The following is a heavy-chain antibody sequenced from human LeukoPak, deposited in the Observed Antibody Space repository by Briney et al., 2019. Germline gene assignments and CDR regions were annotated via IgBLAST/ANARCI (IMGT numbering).Heavy chain of an antibody. J-gene: IGHJ4*02. CDR1: GFTFSSYG. D-gene: IGHD3-10*01. CDR3: ARSAITMVRGVIIRPAEYDY. Sequence: GGSLRLSCAASGFTFSSYGMHWVRQAPGKGLEWVAVIWYDGSNKYYADSVKGRFTISRDNSKNTLYLQVSSLSAEDTAVYYCARSAITMVRGVIIRPAEYDYWGQGTLVTVSS. V-gene: IGHV3-33*01. CDR2: IWYDGSNK.